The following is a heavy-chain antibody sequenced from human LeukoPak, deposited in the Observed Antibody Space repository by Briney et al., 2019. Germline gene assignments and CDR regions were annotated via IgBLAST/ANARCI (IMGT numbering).Heavy chain of an antibody. J-gene: IGHJ5*02. D-gene: IGHD3-3*01. CDR3: ARGVGYYDFWSGYRRGFWSDP. CDR1: GDSFSRRSSY. Sequence: SETLSLTCTASGDSFSRRSSYWGWLRQPPGKGLEWIGSISYSGSTYYNPSLKSRVTISVDTSKNQFSLKLSSVTAADTAVYYCARGVGYYDFWSGYRRGFWSDPWGQGTLVTVSS. CDR2: ISYSGST. V-gene: IGHV4-39*07.